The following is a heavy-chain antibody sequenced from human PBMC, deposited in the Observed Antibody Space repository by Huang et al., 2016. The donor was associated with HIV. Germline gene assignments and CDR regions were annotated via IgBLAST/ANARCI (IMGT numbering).Heavy chain of an antibody. Sequence: QVQLEQWGAGLLKTSETLSLTCAVYGGSFSGYFWSWLRQSPGKGLEWVGEINHRGYNNYNPSLKSRGNMSVDTSKKQFSLHLTSLSAADTAVYYCARRYSSRCDYWGRGGQVTVPS. CDR1: GGSFSGYF. V-gene: IGHV4-34*02. D-gene: IGHD4-4*01. CDR2: INHRGYN. J-gene: IGHJ4*02. CDR3: ARRYSSRCDY.